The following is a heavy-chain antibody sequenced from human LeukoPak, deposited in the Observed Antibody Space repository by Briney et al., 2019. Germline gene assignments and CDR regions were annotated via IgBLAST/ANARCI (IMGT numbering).Heavy chain of an antibody. CDR3: ANYNWNYDNNWFDP. CDR1: GFTFSSYA. CDR2: ISGSGGST. Sequence: GGSLRLSCAASGFTFSSYAMSWVRQAPGKGLEWVSAISGSGGSTYYADSVKGRFTISRDNSKNTLYLQMNSLRAEDMAVYYCANYNWNYDNNWFDPWGQGTLVTVSS. D-gene: IGHD1-7*01. V-gene: IGHV3-23*01. J-gene: IGHJ5*02.